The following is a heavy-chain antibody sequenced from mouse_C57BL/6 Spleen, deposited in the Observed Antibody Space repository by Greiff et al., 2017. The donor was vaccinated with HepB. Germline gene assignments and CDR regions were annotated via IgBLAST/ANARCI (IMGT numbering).Heavy chain of an antibody. CDR3: ARKASFTTVGATGAMDY. D-gene: IGHD1-1*01. CDR1: GFSLSTSGMG. J-gene: IGHJ4*01. Sequence: QVTLKESGPGILQSSQTLSLTCSFSGFSLSTSGMGVSWIRQPSGKGLEWLAHIYWDDDKRYNPSLKSRLTISKDTSRNPVFLKITSVDTADTATYYWARKASFTTVGATGAMDYWGQGTSVTVSS. CDR2: IYWDDDK. V-gene: IGHV8-12*01.